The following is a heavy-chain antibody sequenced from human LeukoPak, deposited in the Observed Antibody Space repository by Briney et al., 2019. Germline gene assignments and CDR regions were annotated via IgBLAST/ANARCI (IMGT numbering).Heavy chain of an antibody. CDR3: ARDNSGRDEAWWFNP. Sequence: ASVKLSCKAFGYTFTSNYMHWVRQAPGQGPEWMGVISPSVGSTTYAQKSQGRVTLTRDMSTSTDYLELSSLRSEDTAVYYCARDNSGRDEAWWFNPWGQGTLVTVSS. CDR1: GYTFTSNY. CDR2: ISPSVGST. D-gene: IGHD3-10*01. J-gene: IGHJ5*02. V-gene: IGHV1-46*01.